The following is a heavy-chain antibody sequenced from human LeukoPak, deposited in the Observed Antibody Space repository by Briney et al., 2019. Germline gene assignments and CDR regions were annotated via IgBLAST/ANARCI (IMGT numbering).Heavy chain of an antibody. Sequence: GGSLRLSCAASGFTVSNNYMSWVRQAPGKGLEWVSVIYSGGSTYYADSVKGRFTISRDTSKNTLSLQMNSLRAEDTAVYYCAKSYNGYESKPDYWGQGTLVTVSS. CDR2: IYSGGST. CDR1: GFTVSNNY. J-gene: IGHJ4*02. V-gene: IGHV3-53*01. CDR3: AKSYNGYESKPDY. D-gene: IGHD5-12*01.